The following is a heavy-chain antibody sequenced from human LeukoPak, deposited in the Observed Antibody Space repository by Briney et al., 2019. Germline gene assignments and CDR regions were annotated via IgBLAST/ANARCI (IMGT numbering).Heavy chain of an antibody. Sequence: GGSLRLSCAASGFTFSSYSMNWVRQAPGKGLEWVSYISSSSGTIEYADSVKGRFTISRDNAKNSLYLQMNSLRAEDTAVYYCARSRYSAEGYWGQGTLVTVSS. D-gene: IGHD5-12*01. V-gene: IGHV3-48*01. CDR3: ARSRYSAEGY. CDR1: GFTFSSYS. J-gene: IGHJ4*02. CDR2: ISSSSGTI.